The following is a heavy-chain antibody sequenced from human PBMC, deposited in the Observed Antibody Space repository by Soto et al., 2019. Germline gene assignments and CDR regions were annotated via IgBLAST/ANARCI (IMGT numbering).Heavy chain of an antibody. D-gene: IGHD3-9*01. CDR3: ARDLRTYYDILPGHPIYYYYYGMDV. CDR1: GGTFSSYA. Sequence: QVQLVQSGAEVKKPGSSVKVSCKASGGTFSSYAISWVRQAPGQGLEWMGGIIPIFGTANYAQKFQGRVTITADESTSTAYMELSSLRSEDTAVYYCARDLRTYYDILPGHPIYYYYYGMDVWGQGTTVTVSS. J-gene: IGHJ6*02. V-gene: IGHV1-69*12. CDR2: IIPIFGTA.